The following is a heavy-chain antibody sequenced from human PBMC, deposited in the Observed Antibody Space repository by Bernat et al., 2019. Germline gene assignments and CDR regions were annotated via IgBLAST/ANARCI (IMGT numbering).Heavy chain of an antibody. CDR2: ISYDGSNK. J-gene: IGHJ4*02. CDR1: GFTFSSYA. V-gene: IGHV3-30-3*01. D-gene: IGHD3-10*01. Sequence: QVQLVESGGGVVQPGRSLRLSCAASGFTFSSYAMHWVRQAPGKGLEWVAVISYDGSNKYYADSVKGRFTISRDNSKNTLYLQMNSLRAEDTAVYYCAREEAYYYGSGGYYSTLGIDYWGQGTLVTVSS. CDR3: AREEAYYYGSGGYYSTLGIDY.